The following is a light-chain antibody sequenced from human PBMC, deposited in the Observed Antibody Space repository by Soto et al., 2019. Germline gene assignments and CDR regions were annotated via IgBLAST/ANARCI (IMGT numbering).Light chain of an antibody. CDR1: QGISSA. CDR3: QQFNNYPT. Sequence: AIQLTQSPSSLSASVGDRVTFTCRASQGISSAVAWYQQRPGKAPKLLMHDASSLESGVPSRFSGSGSGTDFTLTISSLQPEDFATYYCQQFNNYPTFGGGTKVEIK. V-gene: IGKV1D-13*01. CDR2: DAS. J-gene: IGKJ4*01.